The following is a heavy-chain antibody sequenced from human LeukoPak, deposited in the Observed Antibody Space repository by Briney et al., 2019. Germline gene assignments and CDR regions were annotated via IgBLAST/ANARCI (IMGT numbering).Heavy chain of an antibody. CDR2: INRDGSEE. Sequence: TGGSLRLSCAASGFTFSSHWMSWVRQVPGKGLAWVANINRDGSEEYYVDSVKGRVTTSRDNAKNSLYLQMNSLRADDTAVYYCVRVLIVGSRSIFEHWGQGTLVTVSS. D-gene: IGHD2-21*01. CDR1: GFTFSSHW. CDR3: VRVLIVGSRSIFEH. J-gene: IGHJ4*02. V-gene: IGHV3-7*01.